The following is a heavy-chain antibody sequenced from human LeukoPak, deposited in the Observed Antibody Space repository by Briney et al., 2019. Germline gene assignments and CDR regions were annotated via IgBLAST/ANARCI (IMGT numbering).Heavy chain of an antibody. CDR3: AKDFRIGYSAHFDY. CDR1: GFTFSRYW. J-gene: IGHJ4*02. D-gene: IGHD2-21*01. CDR2: INSEGTVT. Sequence: GGSLRLSCAASGFTFSRYWTHWVRQAPGKGLVWVSRINSEGTVTTFADSVKDRFTISRDNAKNTLYLQMDSLRGEDTAVYYCAKDFRIGYSAHFDYWGQGALVTVSS. V-gene: IGHV3-74*01.